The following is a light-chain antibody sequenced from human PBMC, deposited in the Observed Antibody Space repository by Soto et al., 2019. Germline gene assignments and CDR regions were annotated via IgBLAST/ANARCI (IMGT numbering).Light chain of an antibody. V-gene: IGLV2-14*01. CDR2: EVS. Sequence: QSALTQPASVSGSPGQTITISCTGTSSDVGGYAYVSWYQLYPGKVPKLVISEVSNRPSGVSHRFSGSRSGNTASLTISGLQAEDEADYHCSSYTSRTTPVFGGGTKLTVL. CDR1: SSDVGGYAY. CDR3: SSYTSRTTPV. J-gene: IGLJ2*01.